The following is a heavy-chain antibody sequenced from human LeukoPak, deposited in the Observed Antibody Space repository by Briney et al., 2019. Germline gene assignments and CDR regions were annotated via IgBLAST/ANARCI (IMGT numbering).Heavy chain of an antibody. D-gene: IGHD6-13*01. J-gene: IGHJ4*02. CDR1: GYTFTGYY. Sequence: GASVKVSCKASGYTFTGYYMHWVRQAPGQGLEWMGRINPNSGGTNYAQKFQGRVTMTRDTSISTAYMELSRLRSDDTAVYYCARDPPRGIAAAGIKSDYWGQGTLVTVSS. CDR2: INPNSGGT. V-gene: IGHV1-2*06. CDR3: ARDPPRGIAAAGIKSDY.